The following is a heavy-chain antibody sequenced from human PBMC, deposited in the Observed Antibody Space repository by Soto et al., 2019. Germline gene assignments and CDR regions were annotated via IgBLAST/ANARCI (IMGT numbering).Heavy chain of an antibody. Sequence: QVQLVQSGAEVKKPGSSVKVSCKASGGTFSSYAISWVRQAPGQGLEWMGGIIPIFGTANYAQKFQGRVTITADEPTNTAYMELSSLRSEDTDVYYCARGGAIVVVPAAGYYYYGMEVWGQGTTVTVSS. CDR2: IIPIFGTA. CDR1: GGTFSSYA. V-gene: IGHV1-69*01. D-gene: IGHD2-2*01. J-gene: IGHJ6*02. CDR3: ARGGAIVVVPAAGYYYYGMEV.